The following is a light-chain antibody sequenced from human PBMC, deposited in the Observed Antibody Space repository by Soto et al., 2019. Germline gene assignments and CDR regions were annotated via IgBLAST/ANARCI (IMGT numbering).Light chain of an antibody. Sequence: QSVLTQPASVSGSPGQSITISCTGTSSDVGAYNYVSWYQQHPGKAPKLMIYDVSNRPSGVSNRFSASKSGHTASLTISGLQAEDEADYYCCSYTSGSRRLFGTGTKVTVL. CDR2: DVS. J-gene: IGLJ1*01. CDR3: CSYTSGSRRL. CDR1: SSDVGAYNY. V-gene: IGLV2-14*03.